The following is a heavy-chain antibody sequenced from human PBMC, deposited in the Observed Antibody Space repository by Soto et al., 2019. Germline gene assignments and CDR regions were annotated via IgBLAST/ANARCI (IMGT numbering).Heavy chain of an antibody. J-gene: IGHJ5*02. CDR1: GFTFSSYW. V-gene: IGHV3-74*01. CDR2: FNRDGSRT. Sequence: EVRRVESGGGLVQPGESLRLSCAPSGFTFSSYWLHWVRQPPGKGLVWVSGFNRDGSRTNYADSVKGRSTVSRDNAKNTQYLQMNSLRAEDTAVYYCARVLTGSWNWFDPWGQGTLVTVSS. D-gene: IGHD6-13*01. CDR3: ARVLTGSWNWFDP.